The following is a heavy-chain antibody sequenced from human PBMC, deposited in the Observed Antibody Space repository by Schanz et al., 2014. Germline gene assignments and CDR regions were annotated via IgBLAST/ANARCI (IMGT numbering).Heavy chain of an antibody. Sequence: EEQMVESGGGLVKPGGSLILSCAASRLTFANEDIHWVRQAPGKGLEWVSVINSRNEVFSIDSVRGRFTIFRDNPKKSACLQSNSLRADDPPFYYCSRGIVGGLDCWGQGTLVTVSS. CDR2: INSRNEV. D-gene: IGHD3-16*01. J-gene: IGHJ4*02. CDR1: RLTFANED. CDR3: SRGIVGGLDC. V-gene: IGHV3-21*01.